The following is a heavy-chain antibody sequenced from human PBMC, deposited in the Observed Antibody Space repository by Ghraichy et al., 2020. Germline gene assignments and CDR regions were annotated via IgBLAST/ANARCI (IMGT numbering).Heavy chain of an antibody. J-gene: IGHJ6*02. V-gene: IGHV1-69*13. CDR2: IIPIFGTA. D-gene: IGHD5-12*01. CDR3: ALGGYASPHYYYYYYGMDV. CDR1: GGTFSSYA. Sequence: SVKVSCKASGGTFSSYAISWVRQAPGQGLEWMGGIIPIFGTANYAQKFQGRVTITADESTSTAYMELSSLRSEDTAVYYCALGGYASPHYYYYYYGMDVWGQGTTVTVSS.